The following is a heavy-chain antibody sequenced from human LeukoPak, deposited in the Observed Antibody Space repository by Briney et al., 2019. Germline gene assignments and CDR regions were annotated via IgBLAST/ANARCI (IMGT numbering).Heavy chain of an antibody. CDR2: VSGSGDTT. Sequence: GGSLRLSCAASGFTFSNFAMTWVRQAPGKGLEWVSGVSGSGDTTYYADSVRGRFTISRENSKNILYLQMNSLRAEDTALYFRAKLAVYDILTGYYKNWFDPWGQGTLVSVSS. J-gene: IGHJ5*02. V-gene: IGHV3-23*01. CDR3: AKLAVYDILTGYYKNWFDP. CDR1: GFTFSNFA. D-gene: IGHD3-9*01.